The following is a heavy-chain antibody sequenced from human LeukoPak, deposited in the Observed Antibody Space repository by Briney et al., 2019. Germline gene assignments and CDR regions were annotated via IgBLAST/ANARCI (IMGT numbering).Heavy chain of an antibody. Sequence: SETLSLTCAVYGGSFSGYYWSWIRQPPGKGLEWIGEINHSGSTNYNPSLKSRVTISVDTSKNQFSLKLSSVTAADTAVYYRARGGYDYIWGSYRYRNHYFDYWGQGTLVTVSS. D-gene: IGHD3-16*02. J-gene: IGHJ4*02. CDR2: INHSGST. V-gene: IGHV4-34*01. CDR3: ARGGYDYIWGSYRYRNHYFDY. CDR1: GGSFSGYY.